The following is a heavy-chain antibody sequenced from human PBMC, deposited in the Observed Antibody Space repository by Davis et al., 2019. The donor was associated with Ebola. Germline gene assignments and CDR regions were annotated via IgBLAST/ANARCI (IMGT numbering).Heavy chain of an antibody. CDR3: ARGWGIADY. J-gene: IGHJ4*02. CDR2: ISSSGSTI. CDR1: GFTFDDYG. D-gene: IGHD6-13*01. V-gene: IGHV3-48*03. Sequence: GESLKISCAASGFTFDDYGMSWVRQAPGKGLEWVSYISSSGSTIYYADSVKGRFTISRDNAKNSLYLQMNSLRAEDTAVYYCARGWGIADYWGQGTLVTVSS.